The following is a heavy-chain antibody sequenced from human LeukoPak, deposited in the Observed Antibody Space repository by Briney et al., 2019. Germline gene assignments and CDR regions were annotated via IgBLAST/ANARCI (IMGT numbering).Heavy chain of an antibody. Sequence: PGGSLRLSCAASGFTFSSYSMNWVRQAPGKGLEWVSSISSSSSYIYYADSVKGRFTISRDNAKNSLYLQMNSLRAEGTAVYYCARRIGVTTYYYYGMDVWGQGTTVTVSS. CDR1: GFTFSSYS. CDR2: ISSSSSYI. D-gene: IGHD4-17*01. CDR3: ARRIGVTTYYYYGMDV. V-gene: IGHV3-21*01. J-gene: IGHJ6*02.